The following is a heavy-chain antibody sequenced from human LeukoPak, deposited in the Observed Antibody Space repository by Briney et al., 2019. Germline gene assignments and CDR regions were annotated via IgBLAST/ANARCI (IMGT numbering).Heavy chain of an antibody. CDR1: GGSISSGGYY. J-gene: IGHJ6*02. CDR3: AKWGDGMDV. CDR2: VYYSGTT. D-gene: IGHD2-8*01. Sequence: SETLSLTCTVSGGSISSGGYYWSWIRQHPGKGLEWIGYVYYSGTTNYNPSLKSRVTMSVDTSKKQFSLNLRSVTAADTAVYYCAKWGDGMDVWGQGTTVIVSS. V-gene: IGHV4-61*08.